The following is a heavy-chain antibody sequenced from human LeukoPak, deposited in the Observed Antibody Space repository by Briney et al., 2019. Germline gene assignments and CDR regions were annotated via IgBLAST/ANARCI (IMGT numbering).Heavy chain of an antibody. Sequence: GRSLRLSCAASGFTFSSYGMHWIRQAPGKGLEWVAVISYDGGNKYYADSVKGRFTISRDNSKNTLSLQMNGLRPEDTAVYYCAKSWGYTRPYYNYMDVWGKGTTVTVSS. CDR3: AKSWGYTRPYYNYMDV. CDR1: GFTFSSYG. J-gene: IGHJ6*03. CDR2: ISYDGGNK. V-gene: IGHV3-30*18. D-gene: IGHD3-16*02.